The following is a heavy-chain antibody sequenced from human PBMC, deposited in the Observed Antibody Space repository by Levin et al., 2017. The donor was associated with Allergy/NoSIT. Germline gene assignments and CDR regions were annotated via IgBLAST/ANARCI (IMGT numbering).Heavy chain of an antibody. CDR2: IYYSGST. CDR3: ASQAPGYYDSSGLYWYFDL. J-gene: IGHJ2*01. V-gene: IGHV4-61*01. D-gene: IGHD3-22*01. Sequence: SQTLSLTCTVSGGSVSSGSYYWSWIRQPPGKGLEWIGYIYYSGSTNYNPSLKSRVTISVDTSKNQFSLKLSSVTAADTAVYYCASQAPGYYDSSGLYWYFDLWGRGTLVTVSS. CDR1: GGSVSSGSYY.